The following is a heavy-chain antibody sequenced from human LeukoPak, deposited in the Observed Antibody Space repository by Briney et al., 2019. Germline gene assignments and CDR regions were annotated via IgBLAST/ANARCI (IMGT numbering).Heavy chain of an antibody. V-gene: IGHV3-21*01. CDR2: ISSSSSYI. CDR3: ARVGTTSFDY. D-gene: IGHD1-1*01. J-gene: IGHJ4*02. CDR1: GFTFSSST. Sequence: GGSLRLSCVASGFTFSSSTMNWVRQAPGKGPEWVSSISSSSSYIYYADSVKGRFTISRDNAKNSLYLQMNSLRAEDTAVYYCARVGTTSFDYWGQGTLVTVSS.